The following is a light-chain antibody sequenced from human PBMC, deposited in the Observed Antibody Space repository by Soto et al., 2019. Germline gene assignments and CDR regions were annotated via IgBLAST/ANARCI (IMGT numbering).Light chain of an antibody. CDR3: QQLGSYPLT. V-gene: IGKV3D-20*01. Sequence: TQPPSSFSASTVDRVSISSGASDGIGSALAWYQQKPGQDPSILIYDASNMATGIPDRFSGGGSETDFTLPLSTLAPEHLAVYYCQQLGSYPLTLGGGTKVHIK. CDR1: DGIGSA. CDR2: DAS. J-gene: IGKJ4*01.